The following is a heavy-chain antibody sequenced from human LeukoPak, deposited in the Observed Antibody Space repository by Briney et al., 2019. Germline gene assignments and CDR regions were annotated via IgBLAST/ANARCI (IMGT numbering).Heavy chain of an antibody. Sequence: GGSLRLSCAAPGFTFSSYAMSWVRQAPGKGLEWVSGISGRNSTTYYADSVKGRFTISRENSKNTLYLQLNSLRAEDTAVYYCATAGGSCWSWGQGNLVTVSS. CDR1: GFTFSSYA. CDR3: ATAGGSCWS. D-gene: IGHD6-13*01. CDR2: ISGRNSTT. J-gene: IGHJ5*02. V-gene: IGHV3-23*01.